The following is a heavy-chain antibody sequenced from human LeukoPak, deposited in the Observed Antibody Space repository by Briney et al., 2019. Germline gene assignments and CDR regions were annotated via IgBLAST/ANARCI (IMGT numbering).Heavy chain of an antibody. CDR1: GYTFTGYY. Sequence: ASVKVSCKASGYTFTGYYIHWVRQAPGQRLEWMGWINPNSGGTNNAQKFQGRVTVTRDTSISTAYMELSRLRSDDTAVYYCARVLFYSSGNKSNRVDYWGQGTLVTVSS. CDR3: ARVLFYSSGNKSNRVDY. J-gene: IGHJ4*02. V-gene: IGHV1-2*02. CDR2: INPNSGGT. D-gene: IGHD6-19*01.